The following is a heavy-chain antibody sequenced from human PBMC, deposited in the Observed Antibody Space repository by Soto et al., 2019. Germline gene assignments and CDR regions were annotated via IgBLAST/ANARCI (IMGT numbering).Heavy chain of an antibody. V-gene: IGHV3-49*03. J-gene: IGHJ6*02. CDR3: TRDSDASSGSDYYGMDV. CDR1: GFTFGDYA. Sequence: PGGSLRLSCTASGFTFGDYAMSWFRQAPGKGLECVGFIRSKAYGGTTEYAASVKGRFTISRDDSKSIAYLQMNSLKTEDTAAYYCTRDSDASSGSDYYGMDVWGQGTTVPVSS. D-gene: IGHD3-10*01. CDR2: IRSKAYGGTT.